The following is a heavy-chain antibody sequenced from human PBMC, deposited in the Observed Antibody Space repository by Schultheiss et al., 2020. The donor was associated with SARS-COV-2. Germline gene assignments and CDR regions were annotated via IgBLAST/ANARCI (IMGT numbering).Heavy chain of an antibody. J-gene: IGHJ3*02. Sequence: GESLKISCAASGFTFSTYNMHWVRQAPGKGLEWVAIISYDGDNNYYADSVKGRFTISRDKSKNTLNLQMNSLRTDDTAVYYCARQGVAGSFDIWGQGTMVTVSS. D-gene: IGHD6-19*01. CDR2: ISYDGDNN. CDR3: ARQGVAGSFDI. V-gene: IGHV3-30*01. CDR1: GFTFSTYN.